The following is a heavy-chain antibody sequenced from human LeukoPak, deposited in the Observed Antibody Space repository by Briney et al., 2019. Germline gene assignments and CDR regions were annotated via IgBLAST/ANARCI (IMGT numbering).Heavy chain of an antibody. J-gene: IGHJ3*02. D-gene: IGHD1/OR15-1a*01. CDR2: ASYSGST. V-gene: IGHV4-59*01. CDR1: GDSISRYY. CDR3: ATWYRNNSGSFDI. Sequence: SETLSLTCTVSGDSISRYYWNSIRQPPGKGLEWIGYASYSGSTNYNPSLKSRVTISLDASKNHSSLRLSSVTAADTAVYYCATWYRNNSGSFDIWGQGTMVTVSS.